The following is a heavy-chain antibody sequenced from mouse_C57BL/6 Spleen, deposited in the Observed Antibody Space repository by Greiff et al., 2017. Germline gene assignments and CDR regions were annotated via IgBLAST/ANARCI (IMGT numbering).Heavy chain of an antibody. D-gene: IGHD1-1*01. CDR3: ARNFITTGGLAMDY. CDR1: GFSLTSYG. V-gene: IGHV2-2*01. CDR2: IWSGGST. Sequence: VQLVESGPGLVQPSQSLSITCTVSGFSLTSYGVHWVRQSPGKGLEWLGVIWSGGSTDYNAAFISRLSISKDNSKSQVFFKMNSLQADDTAIYYCARNFITTGGLAMDYWGQGTSVTVSS. J-gene: IGHJ4*01.